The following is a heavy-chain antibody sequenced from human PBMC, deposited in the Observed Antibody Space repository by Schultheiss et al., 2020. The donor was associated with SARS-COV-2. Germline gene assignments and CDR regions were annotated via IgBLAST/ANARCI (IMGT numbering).Heavy chain of an antibody. Sequence: GGSLRLSCAASGFTFSDYYMSWIRQAPGKGLEWVSYISSSSSTIYYADSVKGRFTISRDNAKNSLYLQMNSLRAEDTAVYYCARDLGAVAASDAFDIWGQGTMVTVSS. J-gene: IGHJ3*02. CDR2: ISSSSSTI. V-gene: IGHV3-11*04. CDR3: ARDLGAVAASDAFDI. D-gene: IGHD6-19*01. CDR1: GFTFSDYY.